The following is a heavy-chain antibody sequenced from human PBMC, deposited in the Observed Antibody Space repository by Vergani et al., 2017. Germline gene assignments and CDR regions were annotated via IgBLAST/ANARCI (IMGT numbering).Heavy chain of an antibody. V-gene: IGHV1-18*01. CDR1: GYTFTSYG. Sequence: QVQLVQSGDEVKKPGASVKVSCKASGYTFTSYGISWVRQAPGQGLEWMGWISAYNGNTNYAQKPQGRVTMTTDTSTSTAYMELRSLRSDDTAVYYCAKVYGSGSYLNWFDPWGQGTLVTVSS. CDR3: AKVYGSGSYLNWFDP. J-gene: IGHJ5*02. CDR2: ISAYNGNT. D-gene: IGHD3-10*01.